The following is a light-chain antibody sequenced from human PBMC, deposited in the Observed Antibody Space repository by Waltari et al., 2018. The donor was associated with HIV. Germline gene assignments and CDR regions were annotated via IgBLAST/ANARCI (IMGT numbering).Light chain of an antibody. CDR1: TGAVTSGHH. CDR2: DTS. Sequence: QSVVTQEPSLPVSPAATVTINSGSSTGAVTSGHHPYWFQQKPGQAPRTLIHDTSNKHSWTPARFSGSLLGGKAALTLSGAQPDDEAEYYCLLSYSGVRAFGGGTKLTVL. V-gene: IGLV7-46*01. CDR3: LLSYSGVRA. J-gene: IGLJ2*01.